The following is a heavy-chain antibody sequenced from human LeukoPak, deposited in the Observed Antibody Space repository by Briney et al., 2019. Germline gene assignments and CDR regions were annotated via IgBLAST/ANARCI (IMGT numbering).Heavy chain of an antibody. CDR2: IDCDDDK. CDR1: GFSLRTSGMR. J-gene: IGHJ4*02. CDR3: ARSRTYDDILTGYDTTYYFDY. Sequence: SGPTLMHPTPTLTLTYTFSGFSLRTSGMRVRWIRQPPGKALEWLTLIDCDDDKFYSTSLKTRLTSSMDTSKNQVVLTMANMNPGDTATYYCARSRTYDDILTGYDTTYYFDYWGQGTLVTVSS. V-gene: IGHV2-70*04. D-gene: IGHD3-9*01.